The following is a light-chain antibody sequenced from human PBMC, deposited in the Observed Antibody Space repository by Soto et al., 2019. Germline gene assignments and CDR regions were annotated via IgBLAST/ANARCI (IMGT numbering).Light chain of an antibody. CDR3: QPGHNWPLT. Sequence: EIVMTQSPATLSVSPGESATLSCRASQSISSELAWYQQKPGQPPRLLIYGASTRATGVPARFTGSGSGSDFTLTTRGLHSESFAVYYCQPGHNWPLTFAQGTRLEI. CDR1: QSISSE. CDR2: GAS. J-gene: IGKJ2*01. V-gene: IGKV3-15*01.